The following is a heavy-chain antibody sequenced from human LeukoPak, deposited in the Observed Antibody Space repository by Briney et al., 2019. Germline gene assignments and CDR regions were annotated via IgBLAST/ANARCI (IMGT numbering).Heavy chain of an antibody. CDR2: VYYSGTT. D-gene: IGHD6-19*01. CDR1: GGSISSYY. J-gene: IGHJ4*02. CDR3: ARGVLKWFDY. Sequence: SETLSLTCTVSGGSISSYYWSWIRQPPGKGLEWIGYVYYSGTTNYNPSLKSRVTISVDTSKNQFSLKLNSVTAADPAVYYCARGVLKWFDYWGQGTLVTVSS. V-gene: IGHV4-59*01.